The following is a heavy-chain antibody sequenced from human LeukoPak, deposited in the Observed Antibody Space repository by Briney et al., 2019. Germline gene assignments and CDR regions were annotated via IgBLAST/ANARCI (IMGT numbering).Heavy chain of an antibody. V-gene: IGHV3-74*01. CDR1: GFTLSSYW. Sequence: GGSLRLSCSVSGFTLSSYWMHWVRQVPGKGLEWVSRIDDVGSGTSYADSVKGRFTISRDDAKNTVYLQMNSLRAEDTAVYYCATVFDFWGQGTLVTVSS. J-gene: IGHJ5*01. CDR2: IDDVGSGT. CDR3: ATVFDF. D-gene: IGHD2-21*02.